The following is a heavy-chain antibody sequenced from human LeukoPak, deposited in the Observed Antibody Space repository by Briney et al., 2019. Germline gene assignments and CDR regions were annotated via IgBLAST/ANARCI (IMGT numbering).Heavy chain of an antibody. CDR3: ARDFDRYYFDY. V-gene: IGHV3-74*01. Sequence: GGSLRLSCAASGFTFRTYWMHWVRHAPGKGLMWVSRINTEGSSTSYADFVKGRFTISRDNAKNTLYLQMNSLRAEDTAMYYCARDFDRYYFDYWGQGTLVTVSS. D-gene: IGHD3-9*01. J-gene: IGHJ4*02. CDR1: GFTFRTYW. CDR2: INTEGSST.